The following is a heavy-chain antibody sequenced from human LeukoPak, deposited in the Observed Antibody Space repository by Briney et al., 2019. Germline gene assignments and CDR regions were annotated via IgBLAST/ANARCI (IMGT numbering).Heavy chain of an antibody. V-gene: IGHV4-59*12. Sequence: PSETLSPTCTVSGGSTGAYYWSWIRQPPGKGLEWIACIYYSGATNYNPSLKSRGTISVDTSKNQFSLKLTSVTAADTAVYYCARGSITVVPAFDIWGQGTMVTVSS. CDR1: GGSTGAYY. CDR3: ARGSITVVPAFDI. D-gene: IGHD4-23*01. J-gene: IGHJ3*02. CDR2: IYYSGAT.